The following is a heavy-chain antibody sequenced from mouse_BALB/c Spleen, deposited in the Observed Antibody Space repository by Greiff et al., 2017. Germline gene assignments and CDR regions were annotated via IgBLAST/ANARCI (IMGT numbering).Heavy chain of an antibody. J-gene: IGHJ3*01. CDR3: ARGYGSAWFAY. CDR2: ISYSGST. Sequence: EVKLMESGPGLVKPSQSLSLTCTVTGYSITSDYAWNWIRPFPGNKLEWMCYISYSGSTSYNPSLKSRISITRDTSKNQFFLQLNSVTTEDTATYYCARGYGSAWFAYWGQGTLVTVSA. V-gene: IGHV3-2*02. D-gene: IGHD1-2*01. CDR1: GYSITSDYA.